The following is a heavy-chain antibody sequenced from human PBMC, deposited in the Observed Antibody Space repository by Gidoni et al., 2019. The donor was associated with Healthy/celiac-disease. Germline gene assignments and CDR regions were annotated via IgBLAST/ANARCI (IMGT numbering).Heavy chain of an antibody. CDR2: IWYDGSNK. J-gene: IGHJ4*02. D-gene: IGHD5-12*01. Sequence: QVQLVESGGGVVQPGRSLILSCSASGFTFSSYGMHWVRQAPGKGLEWVAVIWYDGSNKYYADSVKGRFTISRDNSKNTLYLQMNSLRAEDTAVYYCARSGYSGYDLYYWGQGTLVTVSS. V-gene: IGHV3-33*01. CDR1: GFTFSSYG. CDR3: ARSGYSGYDLYY.